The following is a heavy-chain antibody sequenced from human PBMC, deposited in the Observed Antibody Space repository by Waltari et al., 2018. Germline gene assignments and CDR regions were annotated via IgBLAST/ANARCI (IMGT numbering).Heavy chain of an antibody. V-gene: IGHV3-48*03. Sequence: EVQLVASGGGLVQPGGSLRLSCAASGFTFISYEMNWVRQAPGKGLEWVSYISSSGSTIYYADSVKGRFTISRDNAKNSLYLQMNSLRAEDTAVYYCARVSGELLYYYYGMDVWGQGTTVTVSS. CDR3: ARVSGELLYYYYGMDV. D-gene: IGHD3-10*01. J-gene: IGHJ6*02. CDR2: ISSSGSTI. CDR1: GFTFISYE.